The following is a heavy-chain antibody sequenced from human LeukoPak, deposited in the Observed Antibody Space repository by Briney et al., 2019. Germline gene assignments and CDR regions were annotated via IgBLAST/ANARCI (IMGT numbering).Heavy chain of an antibody. J-gene: IGHJ2*01. V-gene: IGHV3-11*04. CDR3: ARGKWRNVVAATGYFDL. Sequence: PGGSLRLSCEASGFTFSDHYMSWIRQAPGKGLEWVSYIWSSDSDIYYADPVKGRFTIFRDNAKNSVYLQMNSLRAEDTAVYYCARGKWRNVVAATGYFDLWGRGTLVTVSS. CDR2: IWSSDSDI. CDR1: GFTFSDHY. D-gene: IGHD2-15*01.